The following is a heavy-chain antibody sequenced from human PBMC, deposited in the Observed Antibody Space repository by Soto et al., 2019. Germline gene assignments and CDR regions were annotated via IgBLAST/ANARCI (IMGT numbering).Heavy chain of an antibody. CDR3: AKDRALRLIVRAGTFDY. Sequence: GGSLRLSCAASGFTFNNYAMSWVRQAPGKGLEWVSGISGSGGSTYYADSVKGRFTLSRDNSRNTLYLQMNSLRAEDTAIYYCAKDRALRLIVRAGTFDYWGQGNMVTVSS. D-gene: IGHD2-2*01. CDR2: ISGSGGST. CDR1: GFTFNNYA. V-gene: IGHV3-23*01. J-gene: IGHJ4*02.